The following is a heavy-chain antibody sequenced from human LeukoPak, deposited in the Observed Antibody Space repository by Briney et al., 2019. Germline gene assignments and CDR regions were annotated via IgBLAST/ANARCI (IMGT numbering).Heavy chain of an antibody. J-gene: IGHJ4*02. Sequence: PSETLSLTCAVYGGSFSGYYWSWIRQPPGKGQEWIGEINHSGSTNYNPSLKSRVTISVDTSKNQFSLKLSSVTAADTAVYYYARWEGGSYYDFDYWGQGTLVTVSS. CDR2: INHSGST. CDR1: GGSFSGYY. V-gene: IGHV4-34*01. CDR3: ARWEGGSYYDFDY. D-gene: IGHD1-26*01.